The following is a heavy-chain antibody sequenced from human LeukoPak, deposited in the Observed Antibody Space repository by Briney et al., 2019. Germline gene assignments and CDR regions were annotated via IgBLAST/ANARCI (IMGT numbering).Heavy chain of an antibody. J-gene: IGHJ4*02. Sequence: PGGSLRLSCAASGFTFSSYAMHWVRQAPGKGLEWVAVISYDGSNKYYADSVKGRFTISRDNSKNTLYLPMNSLRAEDTAVYYCARDLGIVVVAAAMYFDYWGQGNLVTVSS. CDR2: ISYDGSNK. CDR3: ARDLGIVVVAAAMYFDY. V-gene: IGHV3-30*04. CDR1: GFTFSSYA. D-gene: IGHD2-2*01.